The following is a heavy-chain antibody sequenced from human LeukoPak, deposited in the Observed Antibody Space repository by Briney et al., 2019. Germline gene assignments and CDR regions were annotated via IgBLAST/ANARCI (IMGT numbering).Heavy chain of an antibody. CDR1: GGSFSWYF. Sequence: KPSGTLSLTCAVYGGSFSWYFLTLIRPPPREGPELIGEIHYSGRINYNPSLKSRVTISADTSNNHFSLKMNSVTAADTAVYYCSRGTDAYKCGNSWGQGTLVTVS. D-gene: IGHD5-24*01. J-gene: IGHJ4*02. V-gene: IGHV4-34*01. CDR3: SRGTDAYKCGNS. CDR2: IHYSGRI.